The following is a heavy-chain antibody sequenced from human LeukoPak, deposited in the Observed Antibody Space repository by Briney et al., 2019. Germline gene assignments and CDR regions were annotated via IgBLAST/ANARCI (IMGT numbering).Heavy chain of an antibody. J-gene: IGHJ4*02. Sequence: ASVKVSCKASGYTFTSYDINWVRQATGQGLEWMGWMNPNSGNTGYAQKFQGRVTMTRNTSMSTAYMELSSLRSEDTAVYYCARAGVYDILTGYYRDYWGQGTLVTVSS. CDR2: MNPNSGNT. V-gene: IGHV1-8*01. CDR1: GYTFTSYD. D-gene: IGHD3-9*01. CDR3: ARAGVYDILTGYYRDY.